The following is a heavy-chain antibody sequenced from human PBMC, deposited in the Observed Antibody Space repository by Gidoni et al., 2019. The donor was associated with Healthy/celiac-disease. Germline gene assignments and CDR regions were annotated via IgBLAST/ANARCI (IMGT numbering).Heavy chain of an antibody. CDR1: GYTFTGYY. CDR2: ITPNSGGT. D-gene: IGHD6-6*01. V-gene: IGHV1-2*04. J-gene: IGHJ6*03. CDR3: ARGGAARPRYYYYYMDV. Sequence: QVQLVQSGAEVKKPGASVKVSCKASGYTFTGYYMHWVRQAPGQGLEWMGWITPNSGGTNYAQKFQGWVTMTRDTSISTAYMELSRLRSDDTAVYYCARGGAARPRYYYYYMDVWGKGTTVTVSS.